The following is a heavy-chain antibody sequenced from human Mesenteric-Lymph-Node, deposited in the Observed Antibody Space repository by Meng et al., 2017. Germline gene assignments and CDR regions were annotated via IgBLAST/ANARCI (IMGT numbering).Heavy chain of an antibody. J-gene: IGHJ4*02. D-gene: IGHD3-22*01. Sequence: SGPTLVKTTQTLTLTCTFSGFSLSTSGMCVSWVRQPPGKALEWLALIDWDDDKYYSTSLKTRLTISKDTSKNQVVLTMTNMDPVDTATYYCARTTYYYDSSGPSLDYWGQGTLVTVSS. V-gene: IGHV2-70*20. CDR2: IDWDDDK. CDR3: ARTTYYYDSSGPSLDY. CDR1: GFSLSTSGMC.